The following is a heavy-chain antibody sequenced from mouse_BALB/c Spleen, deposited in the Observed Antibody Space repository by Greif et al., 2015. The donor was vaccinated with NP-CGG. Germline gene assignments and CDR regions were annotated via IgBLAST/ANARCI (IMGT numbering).Heavy chain of an antibody. CDR2: IDPANGNT. V-gene: IGHV14-3*02. CDR3: ARVITGYWYFDV. CDR1: GFNIKDTY. J-gene: IGHJ1*01. Sequence: VQLQQSGAELVKPGAPVKLSCTASGFNIKDTYMHWVKQRPEQGLEWIGRIDPANGNTKYDPKFQGKATITADTSSNTAYLQLSSLTSEDTAVYYCARVITGYWYFDVWGAGTTVTVSS. D-gene: IGHD2-4*01.